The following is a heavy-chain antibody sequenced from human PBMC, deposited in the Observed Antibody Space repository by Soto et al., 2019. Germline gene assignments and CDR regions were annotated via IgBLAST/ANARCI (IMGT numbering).Heavy chain of an antibody. Sequence: GASVKVSWKASGYTFTSYGISWVRQAPGQGLEWMGWISAYNGNTNYAQKLQGRVTMTTDTSTSTAYMELRSLRSDDTAVYYCARDISSSWSYYYYGMDVWGQGTTVTVSS. CDR2: ISAYNGNT. D-gene: IGHD6-13*01. CDR1: GYTFTSYG. V-gene: IGHV1-18*04. J-gene: IGHJ6*02. CDR3: ARDISSSWSYYYYGMDV.